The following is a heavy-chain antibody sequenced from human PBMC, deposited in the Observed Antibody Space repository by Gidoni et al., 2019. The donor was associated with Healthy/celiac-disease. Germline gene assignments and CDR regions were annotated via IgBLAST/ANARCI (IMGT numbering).Heavy chain of an antibody. CDR3: ARQSDDSISWYFPPLPFDY. CDR2: ISAYTGNT. V-gene: IGHV1-18*01. Sequence: QGQLVQSGAEVKKTGAAVKVPCKASGYTFTSYGISWVRQAPGQGLEWMGWISAYTGNTTYAQKLQGSFTMTTDTSTSTAYMELRSLRSDATAVSYCARQSDDSISWYFPPLPFDYWGQGTLVTVSS. D-gene: IGHD6-13*01. J-gene: IGHJ4*02. CDR1: GYTFTSYG.